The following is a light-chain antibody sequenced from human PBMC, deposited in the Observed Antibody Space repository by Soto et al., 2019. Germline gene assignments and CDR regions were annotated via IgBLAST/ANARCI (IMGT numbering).Light chain of an antibody. CDR1: QSLLHSNGYNY. J-gene: IGKJ1*01. CDR2: LGS. V-gene: IGKV2-28*01. Sequence: DIVMTQSPLSLPVTPGEPASISCRSSQSLLHSNGYNYLDWYLQKPGQSPQLLIYLGSNRASGVPDRFSGSGSGTDFTLKTSRVEAEAVGVYYCMQALQTPWTFGQGTKVEIK. CDR3: MQALQTPWT.